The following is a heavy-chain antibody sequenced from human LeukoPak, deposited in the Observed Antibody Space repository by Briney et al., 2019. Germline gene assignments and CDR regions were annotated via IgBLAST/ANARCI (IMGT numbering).Heavy chain of an antibody. CDR2: INPNSGGT. V-gene: IGHV1-2*04. J-gene: IGHJ4*02. D-gene: IGHD2-8*01. Sequence: GASVKVSCKASGYTFTDYYIHWVRQAPGQGLEWMGWINPNSGGTNYAQKFQGWVTLTRDTSISTAYMELSSLRSDGTAVYYCASTLKVTTPFSLRYWGQGTLVTVSS. CDR1: GYTFTDYY. CDR3: ASTLKVTTPFSLRY.